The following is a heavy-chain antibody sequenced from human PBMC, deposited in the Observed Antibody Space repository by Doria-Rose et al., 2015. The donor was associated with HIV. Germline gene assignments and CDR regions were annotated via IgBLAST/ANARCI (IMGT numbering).Heavy chain of an antibody. J-gene: IGHJ4*02. CDR1: GYTFINYG. CDR2: ISGYNGNT. Sequence: SCKTSGYTFINYGVSRVRQAPGQGLEWMGWISGYNGNTNYAQKFLGRVTMTTDTSTSTGYMDLRSLRSDDTAVYYCVRDPPYFYDSRGFLPAYWGQGTLVTVSP. D-gene: IGHD3-22*01. CDR3: VRDPPYFYDSRGFLPAY. V-gene: IGHV1-18*01.